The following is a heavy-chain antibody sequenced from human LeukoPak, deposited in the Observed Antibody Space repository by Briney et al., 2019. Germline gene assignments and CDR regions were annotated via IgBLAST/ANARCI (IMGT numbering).Heavy chain of an antibody. J-gene: IGHJ4*02. CDR3: ARGPYCSSTSCIHFFDY. D-gene: IGHD2-2*01. Sequence: GGSLRLSCAASGFTFDDYGMSWVRQAPGKGLEWVSAISGSGGSTYYADSVKGRFTISRDNSKNTLYLQMNSLRAEDTAVYYCARGPYCSSTSCIHFFDYWGQGTLVTVSS. CDR1: GFTFDDYG. CDR2: ISGSGGST. V-gene: IGHV3-23*01.